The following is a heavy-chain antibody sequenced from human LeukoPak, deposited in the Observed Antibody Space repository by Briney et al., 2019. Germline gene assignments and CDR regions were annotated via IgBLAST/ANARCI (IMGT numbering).Heavy chain of an antibody. CDR2: INPSGST. J-gene: IGHJ5*02. Sequence: SETLSLTCAVYGGSFSGYHWTWIRQSPGKGLEWIGDINPSGSTYYNPSLKSRLTISVDTSKNQFSLKLRSVTAADTAVYYCARDGSIAARGWFDPWGQGTLVTVSS. V-gene: IGHV4-34*01. CDR1: GGSFSGYH. CDR3: ARDGSIAARGWFDP. D-gene: IGHD6-6*01.